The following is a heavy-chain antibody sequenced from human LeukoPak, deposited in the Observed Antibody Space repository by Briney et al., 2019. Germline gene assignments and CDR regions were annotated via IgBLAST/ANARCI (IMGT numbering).Heavy chain of an antibody. CDR3: ARDDGSGYNPNWFDP. D-gene: IGHD3-22*01. V-gene: IGHV1-18*01. J-gene: IGHJ5*02. CDR2: ISAYNGDP. CDR1: GYTFLSYG. Sequence: ASVKVSCKASGYTFLSYGISWVRQAPGQGLEWMGWISAYNGDPDYAQEFQSRVTMTTDTSTSTAYMELRSLRSDDTAVYYCARDDGSGYNPNWFDPWGQGTLVTVSS.